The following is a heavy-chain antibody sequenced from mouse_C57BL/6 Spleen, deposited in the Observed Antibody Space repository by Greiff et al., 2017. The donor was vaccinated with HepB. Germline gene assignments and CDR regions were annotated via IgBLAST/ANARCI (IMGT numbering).Heavy chain of an antibody. CDR2: IYPGDGDT. J-gene: IGHJ4*01. CDR3: ARTPSYYSNYDYAMDY. D-gene: IGHD2-5*01. Sequence: QVQLQHSGPELVKPGASVKISCKASGYTFTDYYMNWVKQRPGKGLEWIGQIYPGDGDTNYNGKFKGKATLTADKSSSTAYMQLSSLTSEDSAVYFCARTPSYYSNYDYAMDYWGQGTSVTVSS. V-gene: IGHV1-80*01. CDR1: GYTFTDYY.